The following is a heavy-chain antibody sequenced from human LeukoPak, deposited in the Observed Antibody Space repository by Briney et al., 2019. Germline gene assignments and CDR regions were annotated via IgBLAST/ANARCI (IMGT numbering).Heavy chain of an antibody. CDR1: GLTVSSNY. CDR2: IYSGGST. CDR3: ARGDSIAARPTYYYFMDV. D-gene: IGHD6-6*01. V-gene: IGHV3-53*01. Sequence: GGSLRLSCAASGLTVSSNYLNWVRQAPGKGLEWVSVIYSGGSTYYADSVKGRFTISRDNSKNTLYLQMNTLRAEDTAVYYCARGDSIAARPTYYYFMDVWGKGTTVTVSS. J-gene: IGHJ6*03.